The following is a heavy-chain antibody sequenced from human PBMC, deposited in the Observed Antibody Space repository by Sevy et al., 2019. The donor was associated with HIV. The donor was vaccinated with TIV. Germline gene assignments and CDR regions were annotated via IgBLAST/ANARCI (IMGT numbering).Heavy chain of an antibody. Sequence: GGSLRLSCAASGFTFSNYAMNWVRQAPGKGLEWVSGISGSGGSGDKAHYADAGKGPFTISRDDSKNSLYLQLNSLRAEDTAIYYCARKYDSSGYFDYWGQGTLVTVSS. D-gene: IGHD3-22*01. CDR2: ISGSGGSGDKA. CDR3: ARKYDSSGYFDY. CDR1: GFTFSNYA. V-gene: IGHV3-23*01. J-gene: IGHJ4*02.